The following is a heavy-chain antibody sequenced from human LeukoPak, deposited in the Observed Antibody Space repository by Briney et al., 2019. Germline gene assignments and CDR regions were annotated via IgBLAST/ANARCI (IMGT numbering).Heavy chain of an antibody. CDR2: IYSGGST. V-gene: IGHV3-66*01. CDR1: GFTVSSNY. CDR3: AKDMASSSWYNWFDP. D-gene: IGHD6-13*01. J-gene: IGHJ5*02. Sequence: GGSLRLSCAASGFTVSSNYMSWVRQAPGKGLEWVSVIYSGGSTYYADSVKGRFTISRDNSKNTLYLQMNSLRAEDTAVYYCAKDMASSSWYNWFDPWGQGTLVTVSS.